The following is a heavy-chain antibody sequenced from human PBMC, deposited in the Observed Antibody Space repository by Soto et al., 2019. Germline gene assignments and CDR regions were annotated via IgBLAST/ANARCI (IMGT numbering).Heavy chain of an antibody. J-gene: IGHJ4*02. CDR3: ARAWTPTEYYFDY. CDR2: ISYDGSNK. Sequence: PGGSLRLSCAASGFTFSSYGMHWVRQAPGKGLEWVAVISYDGSNKYYANSVKGRFTISRDNSKNTLYLQMGSLRAEDMAVYYCARAWTPTEYYFDYWGQGTLVTVSS. CDR1: GFTFSSYG. D-gene: IGHD5-12*01. V-gene: IGHV3-30*03.